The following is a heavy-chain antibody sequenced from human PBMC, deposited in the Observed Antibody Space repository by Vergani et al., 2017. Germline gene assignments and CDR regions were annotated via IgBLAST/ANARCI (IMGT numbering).Heavy chain of an antibody. CDR1: GGSVSRGSYY. CDR2: IYYSGST. Sequence: QVQLQESGPGLVKPSETLSLTCTVSGGSVSRGSYYWSWIRQPAGKGLEWIGYIYYSGSTNYNPSLKSRVTISVDTSKNQFSLKLSSVTAADTAVYYCARDGSSYWNNWFDPWGQGTLVTVSS. J-gene: IGHJ5*02. V-gene: IGHV4-61*10. D-gene: IGHD6-6*01. CDR3: ARDGSSYWNNWFDP.